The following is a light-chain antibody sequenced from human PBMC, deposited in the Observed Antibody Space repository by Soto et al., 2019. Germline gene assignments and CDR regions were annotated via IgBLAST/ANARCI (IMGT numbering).Light chain of an antibody. V-gene: IGKV3-20*01. CDR3: QQYGSSPRT. CDR2: GAS. CDR1: QSVSSTS. Sequence: EIVLTQSPATLSLSPGERATLSCRASQSVSSTSLAWYQQKPGQAPRLLIYGASSRATGIPDRFSGSGSGTDFTLTISRLEPEDFAVSYCQQYGSSPRTFGHGTKVEIK. J-gene: IGKJ1*01.